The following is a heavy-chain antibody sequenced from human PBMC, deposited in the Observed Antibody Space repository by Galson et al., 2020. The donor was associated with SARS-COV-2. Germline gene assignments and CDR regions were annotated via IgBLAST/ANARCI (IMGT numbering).Heavy chain of an antibody. CDR3: TRVRLMMVRGVYYYYYYMDV. J-gene: IGHJ6*03. Sequence: GGSLRLSCTASGFTFGDYAMSWVRQAPGKGLEWVGFIRSKAYGGTTEYAASVKGRFTISRDDSKSIAYLQMNSLKTEDTAVYYCTRVRLMMVRGVYYYYYYMDVWGKGTTVTVSS. D-gene: IGHD3-10*01. CDR1: GFTFGDYA. V-gene: IGHV3-49*04. CDR2: IRSKAYGGTT.